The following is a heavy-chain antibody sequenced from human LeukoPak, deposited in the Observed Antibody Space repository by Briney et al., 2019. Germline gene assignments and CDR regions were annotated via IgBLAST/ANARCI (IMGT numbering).Heavy chain of an antibody. V-gene: IGHV3-7*01. CDR2: IKQDGSEK. CDR1: GFTFSSYW. J-gene: IGHJ4*02. CDR3: VRIYGNSYFDY. D-gene: IGHD4-11*01. Sequence: AGGSLRLSCATSGFTFSSYWMSWVRQAPGKGLEWVANIKQDGSEKHYVDSVKGRFTISRDNAKNSLYLQTNSLRAEDMAVYYCVRIYGNSYFDYWGQGTLVTVSS.